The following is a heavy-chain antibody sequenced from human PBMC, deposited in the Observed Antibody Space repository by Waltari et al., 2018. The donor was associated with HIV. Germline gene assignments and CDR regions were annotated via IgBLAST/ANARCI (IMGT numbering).Heavy chain of an antibody. CDR2: INTGGSTE. CDR3: ARPRYTGYDYPTYFDY. J-gene: IGHJ4*02. Sequence: QVQLVESGGGLVKPGGYLRLSCAASGFTFSDYYMSWVRQAPGKGLEWVSYINTGGSTEYYADSVKGRFTISRDNAKNSLYLQMDNLRGEDTAVYYCARPRYTGYDYPTYFDYWGQGNTVTVSS. V-gene: IGHV3-11*01. CDR1: GFTFSDYY. D-gene: IGHD5-12*01.